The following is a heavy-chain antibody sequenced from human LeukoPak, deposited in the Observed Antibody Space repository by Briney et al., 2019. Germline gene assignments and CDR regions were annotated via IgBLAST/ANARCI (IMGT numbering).Heavy chain of an antibody. J-gene: IGHJ6*03. CDR1: GYTFTSYD. D-gene: IGHD3-10*01. CDR3: ARGYYGSGSPWGRYYYMDV. V-gene: IGHV1-2*02. CDR2: INPNSGGT. Sequence: ASVNVSRKASGYTFTSYDINWVRQDPREGLEWMGWINPNSGGTNYAQKFQGRVTMTRDTSISTAYMELSRLRSDDTSVYYCARGYYGSGSPWGRYYYMDVWGKGTTVTISS.